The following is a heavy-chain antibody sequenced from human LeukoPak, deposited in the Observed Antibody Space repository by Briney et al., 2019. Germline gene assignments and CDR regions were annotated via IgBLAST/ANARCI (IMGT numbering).Heavy chain of an antibody. J-gene: IGHJ4*02. CDR1: GFTFSSNW. D-gene: IGHD3-22*01. CDR2: IKPDGSEK. V-gene: IGHV3-7*01. Sequence: GGSLRLSCSASGFTFSSNWMSWVRQAPGKGLEWVANIKPDGSEKYYVDSMKGRFTISRDNAKNSLFLQMNSLRDEDTAMYYCARDLDTSGYTFDYWGQGTLVTVSS. CDR3: ARDLDTSGYTFDY.